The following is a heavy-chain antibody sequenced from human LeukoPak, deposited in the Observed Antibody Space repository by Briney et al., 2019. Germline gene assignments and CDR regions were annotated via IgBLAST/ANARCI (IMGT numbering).Heavy chain of an antibody. CDR3: ARDFWNFYDSSGYYRDFDS. D-gene: IGHD3-22*01. V-gene: IGHV1-18*01. CDR1: TSH. CDR2: IGSYEGDT. J-gene: IGHJ5*01. Sequence: ASVKVSCKATSHISWVRQAPGQGLEWMGWIGSYEGDTYYAQKFQGRVTVSTDTSTNTAYMELRSLRADDTAVYYCARDFWNFYDSSGYYRDFDSWGQGTLVTVSS.